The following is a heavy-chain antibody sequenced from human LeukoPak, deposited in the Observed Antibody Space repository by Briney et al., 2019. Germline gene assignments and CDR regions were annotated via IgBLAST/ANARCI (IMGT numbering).Heavy chain of an antibody. Sequence: GGSLRLSCAASGFTFSSYSMNCVRQAPGKGLEWVSSISSSGSNIYYADSVKGRFTISRDNAKNSLYLQMNSLRAEDMAVYYCATNSTVTRVGFDYWGQGTLVTVSS. CDR1: GFTFSSYS. CDR2: ISSSGSNI. CDR3: ATNSTVTRVGFDY. J-gene: IGHJ4*02. D-gene: IGHD4-17*01. V-gene: IGHV3-21*01.